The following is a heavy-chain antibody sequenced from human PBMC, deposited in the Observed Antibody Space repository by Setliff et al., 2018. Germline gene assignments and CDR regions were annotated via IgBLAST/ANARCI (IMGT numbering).Heavy chain of an antibody. J-gene: IGHJ6*02. CDR3: ARVGKAYYGMGV. V-gene: IGHV1-8*01. CDR1: GYTFTSYD. Sequence: GASVKVSCKASGYTFTSYDINWVRQATGQGLEWMGWMNPNSGNTGYAQKLQGRVTMTTDTSTSTAYMELRSLRSDDTAVYYCARVGKAYYGMGVWGQGTTVTVSS. CDR2: MNPNSGNT.